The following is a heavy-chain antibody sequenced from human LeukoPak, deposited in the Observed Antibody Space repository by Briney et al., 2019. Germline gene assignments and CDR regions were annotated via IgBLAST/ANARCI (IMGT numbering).Heavy chain of an antibody. J-gene: IGHJ6*03. CDR3: AIKSRVLLWFGELDYYYMDV. CDR2: IYHSGST. CDR1: GYSISSGYY. Sequence: PSETLSLTCTVSGYSISSGYYWGWIRPPPGKGLEWIGSIYHSGSTYYNPSLKSRVTISVDTSKNQFSLKLSSVTAADTAVYYCAIKSRVLLWFGELDYYYMDVWGKGTTVTVSS. D-gene: IGHD3-10*01. V-gene: IGHV4-38-2*02.